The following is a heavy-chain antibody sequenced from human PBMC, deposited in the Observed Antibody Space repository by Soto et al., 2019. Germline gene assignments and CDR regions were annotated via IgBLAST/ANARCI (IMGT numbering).Heavy chain of an antibody. V-gene: IGHV3-48*02. J-gene: IGHJ3*02. CDR3: ARDFLTGDAREAFDI. D-gene: IGHD7-27*01. CDR2: IDTSSSLT. Sequence: EAQLVESGGGLVQPGGSLRLSCVASGFNFRSYSLSWVRQAPGKGLEWIAYIDTSSSLTYYADSVEGRFAISRDNAKNSLYLQVDSLRDEDTALYYCARDFLTGDAREAFDIWGQGTMVTVSS. CDR1: GFNFRSYS.